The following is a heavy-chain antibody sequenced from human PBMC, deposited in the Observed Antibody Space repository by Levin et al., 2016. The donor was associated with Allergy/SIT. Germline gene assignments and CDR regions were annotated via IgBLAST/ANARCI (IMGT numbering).Heavy chain of an antibody. V-gene: IGHV1-18*01. D-gene: IGHD5-18*01. CDR3: ARADRGYSYGGVAFDI. Sequence: WVRQAPGQGLEWMGWISAYNGNTNYAQKLQGRVTMTTDTSTSTAYMELRSLRSDDTAVYYCARADRGYSYGGVAFDIWGQGTMVTVSS. J-gene: IGHJ3*02. CDR2: ISAYNGNT.